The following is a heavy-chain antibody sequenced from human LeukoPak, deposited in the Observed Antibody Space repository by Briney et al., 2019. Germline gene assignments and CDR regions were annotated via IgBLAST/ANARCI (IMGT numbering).Heavy chain of an antibody. Sequence: PGGSLRLSCAASGFTFSSYSMNWVRQAPGKGLEWVSYISSSSSTIYYADSVKGRFTISRDNAKNSLYLQMNSLRAEDTAVYYCARARHGTLFDYWGQGTLVTVSS. CDR3: ARARHGTLFDY. CDR2: ISSSSSTI. V-gene: IGHV3-48*04. J-gene: IGHJ4*02. CDR1: GFTFSSYS. D-gene: IGHD1-26*01.